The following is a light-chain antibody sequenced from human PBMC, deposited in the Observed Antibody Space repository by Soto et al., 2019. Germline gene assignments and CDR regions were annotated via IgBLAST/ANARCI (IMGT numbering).Light chain of an antibody. CDR3: QGWDSSIDHVV. Sequence: SYELTQPPSVSVAPGKTARITCGGNNIGSKSVHWYQQKPGQAPVLVIYYDSDRPSGIPERSSGSNSGNTATLTISRVEAGDEADYYCQGWDSSIDHVVFGGGTKLTVL. J-gene: IGLJ2*01. CDR1: NIGSKS. CDR2: YDS. V-gene: IGLV3-21*04.